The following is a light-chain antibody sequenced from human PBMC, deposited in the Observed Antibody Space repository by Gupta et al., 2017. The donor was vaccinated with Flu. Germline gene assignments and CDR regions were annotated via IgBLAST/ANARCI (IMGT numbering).Light chain of an antibody. Sequence: QSVLTPPPSVSGAPGRRVTISCTGSSSNIGAGYDVHWYQQLPGTAPKRLIYGNSNRPSGVPDRFSGSKSGTSASLAITGLQAEDEADYYYQSYDSSLDVVFGGGTKLTVL. V-gene: IGLV1-40*01. J-gene: IGLJ2*01. CDR3: QSYDSSLDVV. CDR2: GNS. CDR1: SSNIGAGYD.